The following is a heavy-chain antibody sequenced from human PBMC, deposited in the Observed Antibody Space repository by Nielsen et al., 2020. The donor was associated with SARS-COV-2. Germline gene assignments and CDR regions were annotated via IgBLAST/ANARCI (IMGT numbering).Heavy chain of an antibody. D-gene: IGHD4-17*01. V-gene: IGHV6-1*01. CDR2: TYYGSKWYN. CDR3: ARARGAYGDYYYYYYTDV. Sequence: WIRQSPSRGLEWLGRTYYGSKWYNDYAVSVKSRITINPDTSKNQFSLHLNSVTPEDTAVYYCARARGAYGDYYYYYYTDVWGKGTTVTVS. J-gene: IGHJ6*03.